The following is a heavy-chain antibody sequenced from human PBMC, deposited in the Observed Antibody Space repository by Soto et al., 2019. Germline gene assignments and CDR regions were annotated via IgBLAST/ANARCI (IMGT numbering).Heavy chain of an antibody. CDR1: GFSVSSNY. D-gene: IGHD1-26*01. V-gene: IGHV3-53*01. J-gene: IGHJ5*02. Sequence: GSLRLSCAISGFSVSSNYLSWVRQAPGKGLEWVSVHYSGGSTYYADSVQGRFTISRDKSNNTLYLQMRRGRAEDTAVYFCARHRHPRGTVGATSPLDPWGQGTQVTVSS. CDR2: HYSGGST. CDR3: ARHRHPRGTVGATSPLDP.